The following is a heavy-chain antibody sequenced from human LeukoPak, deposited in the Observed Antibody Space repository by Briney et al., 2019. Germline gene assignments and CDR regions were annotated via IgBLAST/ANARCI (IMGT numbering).Heavy chain of an antibody. Sequence: SETLSLTCTVSGGSISSDYWSWIRQPPGKGLEWIGYIYYSGSTNYNPSLKSRVTISVDTSKNQFSLKLSSVTAADTAVYYCARYVVVTAYFDYWGQGTLVTVSS. V-gene: IGHV4-59*01. CDR3: ARYVVVTAYFDY. D-gene: IGHD2-21*02. J-gene: IGHJ4*02. CDR1: GGSISSDY. CDR2: IYYSGST.